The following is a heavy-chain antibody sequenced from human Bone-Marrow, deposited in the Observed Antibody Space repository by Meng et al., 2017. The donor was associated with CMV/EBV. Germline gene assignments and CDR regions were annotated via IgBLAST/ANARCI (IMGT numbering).Heavy chain of an antibody. Sequence: KVSCKGSGYSFTSCWIGWVRQMPGKGLEWMGIIYPGDSDTRYSPSFQGQVTITADKSISTAYLQWSSLKASDTAMYYCASANCYDSSGYSYYYYGMDVWGQGTTATVPS. CDR1: GYSFTSCW. CDR2: IYPGDSDT. CDR3: ASANCYDSSGYSYYYYGMDV. V-gene: IGHV5-51*01. D-gene: IGHD3-22*01. J-gene: IGHJ6*02.